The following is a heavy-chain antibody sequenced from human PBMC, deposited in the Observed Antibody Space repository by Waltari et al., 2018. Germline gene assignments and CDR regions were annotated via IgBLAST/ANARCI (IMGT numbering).Heavy chain of an antibody. J-gene: IGHJ4*02. V-gene: IGHV4-59*01. D-gene: IGHD6-19*01. CDR2: VFYTGRT. Sequence: QVQLQESGPGLVKPSETLSLTCTVSGGSIGNYYWNWIRQLPGKGLEWIGYVFYTGRTNYHSSLKSRVTISVDTSKNQFSLKLSSVTAADTAVYYCARVAVADTFDYWGQGTLVTISS. CDR1: GGSIGNYY. CDR3: ARVAVADTFDY.